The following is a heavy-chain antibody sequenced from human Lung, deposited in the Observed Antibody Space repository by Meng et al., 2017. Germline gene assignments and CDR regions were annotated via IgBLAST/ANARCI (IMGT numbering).Heavy chain of an antibody. CDR3: ARGGVTTDD. Sequence: EVQLVESGGGLVQPGGSLRLSCAASGFTFSPHWMHWVRQAPGKGLEWVSRITGDGSSTIYADSVQGRFTMSRDNAKNTLSLQMNSLRAEDTAVYYCARGGVTTDDWGQGTLVTVSS. V-gene: IGHV3-74*01. CDR1: GFTFSPHW. J-gene: IGHJ4*02. D-gene: IGHD4-17*01. CDR2: ITGDGSST.